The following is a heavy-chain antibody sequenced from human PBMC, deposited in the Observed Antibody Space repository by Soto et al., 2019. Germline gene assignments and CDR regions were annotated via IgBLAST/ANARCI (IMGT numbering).Heavy chain of an antibody. V-gene: IGHV1-3*01. J-gene: IGHJ6*02. CDR1: GYTFTSYA. D-gene: IGHD3-3*01. CDR2: INAGNGNT. Sequence: QVQLVQSGAEVKKPGASVKVSCKASGYTFTSYAMHWVRQAPGQRLEWMGWINAGNGNTKYSQKFQGRVTITRDTSASTAYMELSSLRSEDTAVYHCARGGGGTYYDFWSGYSPTYYYYGMDVWGQGTTVTVSS. CDR3: ARGGGGTYYDFWSGYSPTYYYYGMDV.